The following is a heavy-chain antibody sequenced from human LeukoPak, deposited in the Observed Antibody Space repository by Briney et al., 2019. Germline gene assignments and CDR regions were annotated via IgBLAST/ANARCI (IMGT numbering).Heavy chain of an antibody. CDR2: ISGSGGST. Sequence: GGSLRLSCAASGFTFSSYAMSWVRQAPGKGLEWVSAISGSGGSTYYADSVKGRLTISRDNSKNTLYLQMNSLRAEDTAVYYCAGSRRSGSYYTRPFDYWGQGTLVTVSS. D-gene: IGHD1-26*01. CDR3: AGSRRSGSYYTRPFDY. J-gene: IGHJ4*02. V-gene: IGHV3-23*01. CDR1: GFTFSSYA.